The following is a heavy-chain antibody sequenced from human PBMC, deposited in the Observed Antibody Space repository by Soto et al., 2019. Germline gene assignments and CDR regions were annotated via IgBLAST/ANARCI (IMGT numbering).Heavy chain of an antibody. J-gene: IGHJ4*02. CDR3: ARDRRTGQWLVGNDY. CDR2: IWYDGSNK. CDR1: GFTFSSYG. V-gene: IGHV3-33*01. Sequence: GGSLRLSCAASGFTFSSYGMHWVRQAPGKGLEWVAVIWYDGSNKYYADSAKGRFTISRDNSKNTLYLQMNSLRAEDTAVYYCARDRRTGQWLVGNDYWGQGTLVTVSS. D-gene: IGHD6-19*01.